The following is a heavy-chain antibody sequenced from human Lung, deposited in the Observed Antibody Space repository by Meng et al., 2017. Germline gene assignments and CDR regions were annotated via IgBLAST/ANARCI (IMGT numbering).Heavy chain of an antibody. Sequence: QVQPVQSGPEVKKSGASVKVSCKASDYTFTGYGVSWVRQAPGQGLEWMAWLGAHDGDTSHAPKFQGRVTVSADRPTATAYMELRSLRSDDTAVYYCARGTPGRSYSDYWGQGTLVTVSS. CDR1: DYTFTGYG. CDR3: ARGTPGRSYSDY. CDR2: LGAHDGDT. V-gene: IGHV1-18*01. J-gene: IGHJ4*02. D-gene: IGHD3-10*01.